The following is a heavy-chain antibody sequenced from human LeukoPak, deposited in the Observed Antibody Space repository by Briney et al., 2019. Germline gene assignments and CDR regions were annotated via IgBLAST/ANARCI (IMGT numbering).Heavy chain of an antibody. J-gene: IGHJ4*02. V-gene: IGHV1-18*01. CDR1: GYTFTSYG. CDR3: ARGYSSSCYPSWGY. Sequence: ASVKVSCKASGYTFTSYGISWLRQAPGQGLEWMGWISAYNGNTNYAQKLQGRVTMTTDTSTSAAYMELRSLRSDDTAVYYCARGYSSSCYPSWGYWGQGTMVTVSS. CDR2: ISAYNGNT. D-gene: IGHD6-13*01.